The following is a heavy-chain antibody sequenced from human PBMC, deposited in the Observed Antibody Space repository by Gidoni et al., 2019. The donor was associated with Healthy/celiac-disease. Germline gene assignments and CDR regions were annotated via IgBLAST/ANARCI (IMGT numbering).Heavy chain of an antibody. Sequence: QVQLVESGGGGVQPGRSLGLACAASGFTFSSYAMHWVRQAPGKGLEWVAVISYDGSNKYYADSVKGRFTISRDNSKNTLYLQMNSLRAEDTAVYYCARDLNRGYGMDVWGQGTTVTVSS. J-gene: IGHJ6*02. CDR1: GFTFSSYA. V-gene: IGHV3-30*04. CDR3: ARDLNRGYGMDV. D-gene: IGHD3-10*01. CDR2: ISYDGSNK.